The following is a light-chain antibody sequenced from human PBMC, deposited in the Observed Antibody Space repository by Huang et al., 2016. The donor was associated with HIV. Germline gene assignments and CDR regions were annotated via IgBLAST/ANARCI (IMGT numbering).Light chain of an antibody. J-gene: IGKJ1*01. CDR1: QSVSSSSTSKDY. CDR2: WAS. V-gene: IGKV4-1*01. CDR3: QQYYSSPQT. Sequence: DIIMTQSPDSLAVSLGERATLNCRSSQSVSSSSTSKDYMAWFHQKPGQPPRLLLFWASTREAGVPDRFSGSGSGTHFTLTIANLEAEDAAIYYCQQYYSSPQTFGQGTRVEVK.